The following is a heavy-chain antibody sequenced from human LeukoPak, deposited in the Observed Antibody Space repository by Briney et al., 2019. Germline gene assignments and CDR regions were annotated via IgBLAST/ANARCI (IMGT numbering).Heavy chain of an antibody. CDR1: GLIFGNHA. CDR2: IRSRAYGGPT. CDR3: ARGPILLWIHNGMDV. V-gene: IGHV3-49*04. D-gene: IGHD5-18*01. Sequence: GGSLRLSCTGYGLIFGNHAMSWVRQAPGKGLESVGFIRSRAYGGPTAYAASVKGRFTISRDHSKGNVYLEMNSLETEDTALYYCARGPILLWIHNGMDVWGQGTTVTVSS. J-gene: IGHJ6*02.